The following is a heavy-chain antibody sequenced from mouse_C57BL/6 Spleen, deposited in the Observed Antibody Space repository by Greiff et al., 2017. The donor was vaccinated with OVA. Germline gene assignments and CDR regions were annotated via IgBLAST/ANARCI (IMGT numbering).Heavy chain of an antibody. V-gene: IGHV5-6*01. J-gene: IGHJ4*01. CDR3: ARLYYSYAMDY. CDR2: ISSGGSYT. CDR1: GFTFSSYG. Sequence: DVHLVESGGDLVKPGGSLKLSCAASGFTFSSYGMSWVRQTPDKRLEWVATISSGGSYTYYPDSVKGRFTISRDNAKNTLYLQMSSLKSEDTAMYYCARLYYSYAMDYWGQGTSVTVSS. D-gene: IGHD2-12*01.